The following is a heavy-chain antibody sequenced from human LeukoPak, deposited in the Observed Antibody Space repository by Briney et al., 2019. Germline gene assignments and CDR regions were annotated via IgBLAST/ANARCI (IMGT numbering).Heavy chain of an antibody. J-gene: IGHJ6*03. CDR2: IYYTGST. CDR3: ARVDSYYYMDV. V-gene: IGHV4-39*07. CDR1: GGSISTNNYF. D-gene: IGHD2-15*01. Sequence: SETLSLTCTVSGGSISTNNYFWGWIRQPPGKGLEWIGSIYYTGSTYYNPSLKSRVIISVDTSKTQFSLKVSSVTAADTAVYYCARVDSYYYMDVWGKGTTVTASS.